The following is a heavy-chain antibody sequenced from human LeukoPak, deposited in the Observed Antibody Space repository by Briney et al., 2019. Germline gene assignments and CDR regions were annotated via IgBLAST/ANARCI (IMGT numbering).Heavy chain of an antibody. J-gene: IGHJ3*02. CDR1: GGSISSSSYY. D-gene: IGHD1-14*01. Sequence: KPSETLSLTCTVSGGSISSSSYYWGWIRQPPGKGLAWIGSIYYSGSTYYNPSLKSRVTISIDTSKNHFSLKLSSVTAADTAVYYCARDLDRYTDAFEIWGQGTMVTVSS. V-gene: IGHV4-39*02. CDR2: IYYSGST. CDR3: ARDLDRYTDAFEI.